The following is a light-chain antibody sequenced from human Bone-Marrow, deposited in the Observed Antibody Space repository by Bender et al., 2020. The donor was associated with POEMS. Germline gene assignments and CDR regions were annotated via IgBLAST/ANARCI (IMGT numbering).Light chain of an antibody. J-gene: IGLJ2*01. CDR3: SSYTSSSTHVV. Sequence: QSALTQPASVSGSPGQSITISCAGTSSDVGSYRLVSWYQQHPDKAPKFLIYDVSNRPSGVSNRFSGSKSGNTASLTISGLQAEDEADYYCSSYTSSSTHVVFGGGTKLTVL. CDR1: SSDVGSYRL. V-gene: IGLV2-14*02. CDR2: DVS.